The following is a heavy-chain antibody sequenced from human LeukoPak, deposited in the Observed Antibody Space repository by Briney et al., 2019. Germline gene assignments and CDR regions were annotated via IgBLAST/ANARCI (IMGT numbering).Heavy chain of an antibody. CDR2: IYYSGST. CDR3: AREDTIKFAFDI. J-gene: IGHJ3*02. V-gene: IGHV4-59*01. D-gene: IGHD5-12*01. Sequence: SETLSLTCTVSGGSISSYYWSWIRQPPGKGLEWIGYIYYSGSTNYNPSLKSRVTISVDTSKNQFSLKLSSVTAADTAVYYCAREDTIKFAFDIWGQGTMVTVSS. CDR1: GGSISSYY.